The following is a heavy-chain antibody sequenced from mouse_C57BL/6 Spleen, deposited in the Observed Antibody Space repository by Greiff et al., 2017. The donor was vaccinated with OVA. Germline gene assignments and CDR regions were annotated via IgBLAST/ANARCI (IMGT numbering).Heavy chain of an antibody. CDR2: IYPRSGNT. J-gene: IGHJ3*01. Sequence: VQLQQSGAELARPGASVKLSCKASGYTFTSYGISWVKQRTGQGLEWIGEIYPRSGNTYSNEKFKGKATLTADKSSSTAYMELRSLTSEDSAVYFCARSGDYDGFAYWGQGTLVTVSA. CDR1: GYTFTSYG. D-gene: IGHD2-4*01. CDR3: ARSGDYDGFAY. V-gene: IGHV1-81*01.